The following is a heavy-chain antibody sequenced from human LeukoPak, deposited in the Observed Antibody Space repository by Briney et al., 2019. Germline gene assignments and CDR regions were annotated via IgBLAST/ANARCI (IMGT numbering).Heavy chain of an antibody. Sequence: HSSATLSLTCTVSGGSISSSSYYWGWIRQAPGKGLEWVAFIRYDGSNKYYADSVKGRFTISRDNAKNSLYLQMNSLRAEDTAVYYCAELGITMIGGVWGKGTTVTISS. CDR3: AELGITMIGGV. V-gene: IGHV3-30*02. D-gene: IGHD3-10*02. CDR2: IRYDGSNK. J-gene: IGHJ6*04. CDR1: GGSISSSSYY.